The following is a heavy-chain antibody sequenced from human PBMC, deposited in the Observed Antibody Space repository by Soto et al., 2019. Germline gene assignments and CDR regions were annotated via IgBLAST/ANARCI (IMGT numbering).Heavy chain of an antibody. D-gene: IGHD3-9*01. CDR2: ISYDGSNK. J-gene: IGHJ4*02. V-gene: IGHV3-30-3*01. Sequence: PGGSLRLSCAASGFTFSSYAMHWVRQAQGKGLEWVAVISYDGSNKYYADSVKGRFTISRDNSKNTLYLQMNSLRAEDTAVYYCASSLGGDWLLYHPVWYWGQGTLVTVSS. CDR3: ASSLGGDWLLYHPVWY. CDR1: GFTFSSYA.